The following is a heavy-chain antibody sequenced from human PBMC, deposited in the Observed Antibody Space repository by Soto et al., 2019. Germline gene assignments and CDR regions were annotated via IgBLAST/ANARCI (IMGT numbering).Heavy chain of an antibody. D-gene: IGHD5-18*01. CDR2: IYSGGST. Sequence: EVQLVESGGGLVQPGGSLRLSCAASGVTVSSNYMSWVRQAPGKGLEWVSVIYSGGSTYYADSVQGRFTISRDNSKTTLYLQMNSLRAEDTAVYYCARHGYNYGGGYFDYWGQGTLVTVSS. CDR1: GVTVSSNY. CDR3: ARHGYNYGGGYFDY. V-gene: IGHV3-66*04. J-gene: IGHJ4*02.